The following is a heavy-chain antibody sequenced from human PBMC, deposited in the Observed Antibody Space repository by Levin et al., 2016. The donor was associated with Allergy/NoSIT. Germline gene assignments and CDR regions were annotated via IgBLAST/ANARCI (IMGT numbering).Heavy chain of an antibody. D-gene: IGHD1-26*01. Sequence: GGSLRLSCAASGFTFTPHSMNWVRQAPGRGLEWVAKIKQTGSDKYYVDSVKGRFTISRDNAKSSLYLQMNSLRVEDTGLYYCVWGGREFQHWGQGTLVTVSS. J-gene: IGHJ1*01. CDR2: IKQTGSDK. CDR1: GFTFTPHS. V-gene: IGHV3-7*01. CDR3: VWGGREFQH.